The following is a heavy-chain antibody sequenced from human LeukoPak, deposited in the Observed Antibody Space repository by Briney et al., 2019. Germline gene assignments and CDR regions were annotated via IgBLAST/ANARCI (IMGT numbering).Heavy chain of an antibody. V-gene: IGHV3-48*03. D-gene: IGHD3-16*02. Sequence: GGSLRLSCAASGFTFSSYEMNWVRQAPGKGLEWVSYISSSGSTIYYADSVKGRLTISRDNAKNSLYLQMNSLRAEDTAVYYCARDTPKDTFGGVIVIPTFDYWGQGTLVTVSS. J-gene: IGHJ4*02. CDR2: ISSSGSTI. CDR1: GFTFSSYE. CDR3: ARDTPKDTFGGVIVIPTFDY.